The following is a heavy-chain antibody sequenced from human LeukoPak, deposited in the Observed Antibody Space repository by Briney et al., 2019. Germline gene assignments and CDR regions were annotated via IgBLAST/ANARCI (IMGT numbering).Heavy chain of an antibody. D-gene: IGHD3-10*01. V-gene: IGHV3-64D*06. CDR1: GFTFSSYA. CDR3: VKALFSGGFDP. Sequence: GRSLRLSCSASGFTFSSYAMHWVRQAPGKGLEYVSAISSNGGSTYYADSVKGRFTISRDNSKNTLYLQMSSLRAEDTAVYYCVKALFSGGFDPWGQGTLVTVSS. CDR2: ISSNGGST. J-gene: IGHJ5*02.